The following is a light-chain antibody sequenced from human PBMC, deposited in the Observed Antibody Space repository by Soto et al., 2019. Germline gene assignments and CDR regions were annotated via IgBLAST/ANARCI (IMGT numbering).Light chain of an antibody. J-gene: IGLJ3*02. CDR2: SNN. Sequence: SVLTQPLSVFATPGQRVTISCSGSSSNIGSNTVNWYQQLPGTAPKLVIYSNNQRPSGVPDRFSGSKSGTSASLAISGLQSEDEADYYCAAWDDSLNGGVFGGGTKVTVL. CDR3: AAWDDSLNGGV. V-gene: IGLV1-44*01. CDR1: SSNIGSNT.